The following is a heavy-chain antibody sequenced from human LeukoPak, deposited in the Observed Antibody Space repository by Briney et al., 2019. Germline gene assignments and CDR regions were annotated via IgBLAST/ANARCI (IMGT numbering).Heavy chain of an antibody. CDR2: ISGGGGTT. J-gene: IGHJ4*02. Sequence: GGSLRLSCAASGFTFSGYAMSWVRQAPGKGLEWVTAISGGGGTTYYADSVKGRFTISRDNSKNMLYLQMNSLRAEDTAVYYCAKESRTIAVAGADYWGQGTLVTVSS. CDR1: GFTFSGYA. D-gene: IGHD6-19*01. CDR3: AKESRTIAVAGADY. V-gene: IGHV3-23*01.